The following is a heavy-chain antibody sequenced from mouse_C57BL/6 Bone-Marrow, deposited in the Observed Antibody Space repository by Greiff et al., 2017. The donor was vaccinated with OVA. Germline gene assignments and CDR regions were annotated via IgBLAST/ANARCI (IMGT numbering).Heavy chain of an antibody. CDR3: TKAYYGRNWYFDV. Sequence: EVQGVESGAELVRPGASVKLSCTASGFNIKDDYMHWVKQRPEQGLEWIGWIDPENGDTEYASKFQGKATITADTSANTAYLQLSSLTSEDTAVYYCTKAYYGRNWYFDVWGTGTTVTVSS. CDR1: GFNIKDDY. J-gene: IGHJ1*03. CDR2: IDPENGDT. D-gene: IGHD1-1*01. V-gene: IGHV14-4*01.